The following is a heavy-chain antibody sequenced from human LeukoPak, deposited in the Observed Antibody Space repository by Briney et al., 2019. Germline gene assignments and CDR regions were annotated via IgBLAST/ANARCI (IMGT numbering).Heavy chain of an antibody. J-gene: IGHJ4*02. Sequence: TASETLSLTCTVSTGSVSSNNWWSWVRQPPGKGLEWIGETYHTGSTNYNPSLKSRVTISVDKSQNHFSLNLTSVTAADTAVYYCARDRGEYSRSSGYFDYWGQGTLVTVSS. D-gene: IGHD6-6*01. CDR3: ARDRGEYSRSSGYFDY. CDR2: TYHTGST. V-gene: IGHV4-4*02. CDR1: TGSVSSNNW.